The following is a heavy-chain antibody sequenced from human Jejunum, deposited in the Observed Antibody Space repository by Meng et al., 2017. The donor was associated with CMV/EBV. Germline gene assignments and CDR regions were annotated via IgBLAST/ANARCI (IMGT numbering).Heavy chain of an antibody. CDR1: SYP. Sequence: SYPWVWVRQPPGKGLEWIGSMYYTGYTHYRPSLKSRLTMSVDTSKNQFSLKLSSVTAADTAVYYCARDHLTQITDAGLGYLRLDPWGQGTRVTVSS. V-gene: IGHV4-39*07. D-gene: IGHD1-20*01. CDR3: ARDHLTQITDAGLGYLRLDP. J-gene: IGHJ5*02. CDR2: MYYTGYT.